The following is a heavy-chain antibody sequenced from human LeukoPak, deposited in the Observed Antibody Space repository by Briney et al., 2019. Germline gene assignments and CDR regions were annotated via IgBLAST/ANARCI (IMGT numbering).Heavy chain of an antibody. CDR2: ISSSSSYI. CDR1: GFTFSSYS. CDR3: ASQHSSSWYVLHY. J-gene: IGHJ4*02. Sequence: PGGSLRLSCAASGFTFSSYSMNWVRQAPGKGLEWVSSISSSSSYIYYADSVKGRFTISRDNAKNSLYLQMNSLRAEDTAVYYCASQHSSSWYVLHYWGQGTLVTVSS. V-gene: IGHV3-21*01. D-gene: IGHD6-13*01.